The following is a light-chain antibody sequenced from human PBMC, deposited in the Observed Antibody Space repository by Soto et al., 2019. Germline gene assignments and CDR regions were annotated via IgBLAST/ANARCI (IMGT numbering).Light chain of an antibody. CDR2: DVT. CDR1: SSDVDTYIY. J-gene: IGLJ1*01. CDR3: SSYTFSTLV. Sequence: QSALTQPASVSGSPGQSITISCTGTSSDVDTYIYISWYQQHPGKAPKLIIYDVTNRPPGVSNRFPGSKSGNTASLTISGLQTEDEADYYCSSYTFSTLVFATGTKVTVL. V-gene: IGLV2-14*03.